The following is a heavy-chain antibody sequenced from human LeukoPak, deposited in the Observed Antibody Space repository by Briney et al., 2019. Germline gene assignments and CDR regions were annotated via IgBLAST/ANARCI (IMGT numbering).Heavy chain of an antibody. D-gene: IGHD3-3*01. CDR1: GFTFSSYA. Sequence: GGSLRLSCAASGFTFSSYAMHWVRQAPGKGLEWVAVISYDGSNKYYADCVKGRFTISRDNSKNTLYLQMNSLRAEDTAVYYCARGQISYYFDYWGQGTLVTVSS. CDR2: ISYDGSNK. V-gene: IGHV3-30-3*01. J-gene: IGHJ4*02. CDR3: ARGQISYYFDY.